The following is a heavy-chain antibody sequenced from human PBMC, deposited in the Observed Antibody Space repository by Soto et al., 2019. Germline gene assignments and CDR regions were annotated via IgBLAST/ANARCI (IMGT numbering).Heavy chain of an antibody. CDR2: ISGSGGST. D-gene: IGHD3-3*01. CDR3: AKDPTDFWSGYYPLFDY. CDR1: GFTFSSYA. Sequence: EVQLLESGGGLVQPGGSLRLSCAASGFTFSSYAMSWVRQAPGKGLEWVSAISGSGGSTYYADSVKGRFTISRDNSKNTLYLQMNSLRAEDTVVYYCAKDPTDFWSGYYPLFDYWGQGTLVTVSS. V-gene: IGHV3-23*01. J-gene: IGHJ4*02.